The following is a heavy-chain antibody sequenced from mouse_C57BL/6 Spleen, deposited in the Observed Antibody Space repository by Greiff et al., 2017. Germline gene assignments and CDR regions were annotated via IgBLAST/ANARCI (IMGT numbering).Heavy chain of an antibody. V-gene: IGHV5-6*01. CDR3: ARRGAQAREDAMDY. CDR2: ISSGGSYT. Sequence: EVKLVESGGDLVKPGGSLKLSCAASGFTFSSYGMSWVRQTPDKRLEWVATISSGGSYTYYPDSVKGRFTISRDNAKNTLYLQMSSLKSEDTAMYYCARRGAQAREDAMDYWGQGTSVTVSS. J-gene: IGHJ4*01. CDR1: GFTFSSYG. D-gene: IGHD3-2*02.